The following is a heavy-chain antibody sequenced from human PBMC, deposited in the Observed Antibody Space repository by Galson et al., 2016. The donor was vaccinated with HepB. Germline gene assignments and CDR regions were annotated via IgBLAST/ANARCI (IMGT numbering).Heavy chain of an antibody. V-gene: IGHV4-59*01. CDR1: GDSINDYY. D-gene: IGHD4-23*01. CDR2: MYYSGST. Sequence: SETLSLTCTVSGDSINDYYWSWIRQPPGKGLQWIGYMYYSGSTNYNPSLKSRVTISGDTSKNHFSLKLSSVTAEDTAWYYCARGKRAFEIWGQGTLVTVSS. J-gene: IGHJ3*02. CDR3: ARGKRAFEI.